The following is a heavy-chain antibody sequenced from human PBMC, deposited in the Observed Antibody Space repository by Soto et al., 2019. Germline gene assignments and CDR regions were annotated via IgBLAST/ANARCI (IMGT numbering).Heavy chain of an antibody. CDR2: IIPILGIA. V-gene: IGHV1-69*02. CDR3: ATFGYCSSTSCYRFDP. CDR1: GGTFSSYT. J-gene: IGHJ5*02. Sequence: SVKVSCKASGGTFSSYTISWVRQAPGQGLEWMGRIIPILGIANYAQKFQGRVTITADKSTSTAYMELSSLRSEDTAVYYCATFGYCSSTSCYRFDPWGQGTLVTVSS. D-gene: IGHD2-2*02.